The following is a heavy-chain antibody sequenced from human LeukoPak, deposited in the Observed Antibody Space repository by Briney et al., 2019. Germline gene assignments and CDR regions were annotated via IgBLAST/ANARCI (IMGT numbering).Heavy chain of an antibody. V-gene: IGHV3-48*03. J-gene: IGHJ4*02. CDR2: ISSSGSSI. Sequence: HPGGSLRLSCAASGFTFSSYEMNWVRQAPGKGLEWVSYISSSGSSIYYADSVKGRFTISRDNAKNSLYLQMNSLRAEDTAVYYCARGPGIAAAGKKYYFAYWGQGTLVTVSS. CDR1: GFTFSSYE. D-gene: IGHD6-13*01. CDR3: ARGPGIAAAGKKYYFAY.